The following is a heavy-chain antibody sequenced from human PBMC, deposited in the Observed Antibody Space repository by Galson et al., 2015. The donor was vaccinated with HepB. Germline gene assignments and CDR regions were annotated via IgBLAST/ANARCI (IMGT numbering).Heavy chain of an antibody. D-gene: IGHD4-17*01. CDR1: GDSISSGDYY. CDR2: IYYSGST. CDR3: AREVVSGDYGGWFDP. V-gene: IGHV4-30-4*01. Sequence: TLSLTCTVSGDSISSGDYYWSWIRQPPGKGLEWIGYIYYSGSTYYNPSLKSRLIMSVDTSRNRFSLKLNSVTAADTAVYYCAREVVSGDYGGWFDPWGQGTLVTVSS. J-gene: IGHJ5*02.